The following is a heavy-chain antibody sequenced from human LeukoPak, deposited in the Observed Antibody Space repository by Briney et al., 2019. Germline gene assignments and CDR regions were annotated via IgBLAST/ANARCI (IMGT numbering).Heavy chain of an antibody. CDR2: INPDDKST. Sequence: GGSLRLSCAASGFTFSSYWMHWVRQPPGRGLVWLARINPDDKSTSYADSVKGRFTISIDDAKETLFLQMNSLTAEDTAVYYCLTIVETPIDAFDIWGQGAMVTVSS. V-gene: IGHV3-74*01. CDR3: LTIVETPIDAFDI. J-gene: IGHJ3*02. D-gene: IGHD4-23*01. CDR1: GFTFSSYW.